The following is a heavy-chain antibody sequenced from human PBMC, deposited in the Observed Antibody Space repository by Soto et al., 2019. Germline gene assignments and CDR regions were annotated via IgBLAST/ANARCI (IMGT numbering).Heavy chain of an antibody. Sequence: QVQLVQSGAEVKKPGSSVKVSCKASGGTFSSYTISWVRQAPVQGLEWMGRIIPILGIANYAQKFQGRVTITADKSTSTAYMELSSLRSEDTAVYYCARDSAEGGYDILAYYGMDVWGQGTTVTVSS. V-gene: IGHV1-69*08. J-gene: IGHJ6*02. CDR2: IIPILGIA. CDR1: GGTFSSYT. CDR3: ARDSAEGGYDILAYYGMDV. D-gene: IGHD5-12*01.